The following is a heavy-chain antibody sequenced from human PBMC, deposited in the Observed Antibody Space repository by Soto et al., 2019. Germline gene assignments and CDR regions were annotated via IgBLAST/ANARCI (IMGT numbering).Heavy chain of an antibody. J-gene: IGHJ4*02. CDR2: IYYSGST. D-gene: IGHD3-22*01. V-gene: IGHV4-59*08. Sequence: SETLSLTCTVSGGSISSYYWSWIRQPPGKGLEWIGYIYYSGSTNYNPSLKGRVTISVDTSKNQFSLKLSSVTAADTAVYYCARHGSYYDSSGYYGSNSYFAYWGQGTLVTVS. CDR1: GGSISSYY. CDR3: ARHGSYYDSSGYYGSNSYFAY.